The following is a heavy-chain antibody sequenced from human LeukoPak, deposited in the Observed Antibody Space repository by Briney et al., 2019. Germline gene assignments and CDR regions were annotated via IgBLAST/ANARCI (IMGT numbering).Heavy chain of an antibody. CDR3: ARGATSFYYYYMDV. D-gene: IGHD1-26*01. J-gene: IGHJ6*03. Sequence: ASVKVSCKAPGYTFTGYYMHWVRQAPGQGLEWMGWINPNSGGTNYAQKFQGRVTMTRDTSISTAYMELSRLRSDDTAVYYCARGATSFYYYYMDVWGKGTTVTISS. V-gene: IGHV1-2*02. CDR1: GYTFTGYY. CDR2: INPNSGGT.